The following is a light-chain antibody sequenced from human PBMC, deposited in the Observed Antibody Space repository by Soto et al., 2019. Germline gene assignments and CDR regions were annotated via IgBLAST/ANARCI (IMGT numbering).Light chain of an antibody. CDR1: ISVVGSYNL. J-gene: IGLJ1*01. CDR3: CSYAGSSTYV. V-gene: IGLV2-23*02. Sequence: QSVLTQPASVSGSPGQSITISCTGTISVVGSYNLVSWYQQHPGKAPKLMIYEVTKRPAGVSNRFSGSKSGNTASLTISGLQAEDEADYYCCSYAGSSTYVFGTGTKVTVL. CDR2: EVT.